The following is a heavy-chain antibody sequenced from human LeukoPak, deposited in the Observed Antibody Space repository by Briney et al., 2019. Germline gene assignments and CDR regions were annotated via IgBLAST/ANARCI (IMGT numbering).Heavy chain of an antibody. Sequence: GGSLRLSCAASGFTFSSYWRSWVRQAPGKGLEWVANIKQDGSEKYYVDSVKGRFTISRDNAKNSLYLQMNSLRAEDTAVYYCARNYYDSSGPYYYYMDVWGKGTTVTISS. V-gene: IGHV3-7*01. J-gene: IGHJ6*03. CDR3: ARNYYDSSGPYYYYMDV. CDR2: IKQDGSEK. D-gene: IGHD3-22*01. CDR1: GFTFSSYW.